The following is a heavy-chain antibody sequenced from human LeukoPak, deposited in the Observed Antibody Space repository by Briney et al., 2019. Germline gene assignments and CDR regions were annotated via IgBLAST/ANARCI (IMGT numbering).Heavy chain of an antibody. CDR3: AKSLCSGGSCSVAFDI. CDR1: GFTFSTYS. J-gene: IGHJ3*02. Sequence: GGSLRLSCAASGFTFSTYSMRWVRQAPGKGLEWVSIISGSSINKYYADSLKGRFTISRDNAKNALFLQMNSLSAEDTAVYYCAKSLCSGGSCSVAFDIWGQGTMVTVSS. V-gene: IGHV3-21*01. CDR2: ISGSSINK. D-gene: IGHD2-15*01.